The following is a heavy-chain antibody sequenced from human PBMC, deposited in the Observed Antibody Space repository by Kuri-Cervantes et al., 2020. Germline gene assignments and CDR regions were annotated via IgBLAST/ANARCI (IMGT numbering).Heavy chain of an antibody. CDR3: ARQVYYGSGSYSHYYGMDV. V-gene: IGHV4-59*06. CDR2: IYYSGAT. D-gene: IGHD3-10*01. CDR1: GGSISSYY. J-gene: IGHJ6*02. Sequence: SETLSLTCTVSGGSISSYYWSWIRQHPGKGLEWIGYIYYSGATYYNPSLKSRVTISVDRSKNQFSLKLNSVTAADTAVYYCARQVYYGSGSYSHYYGMDVWGQGTTVTVSS.